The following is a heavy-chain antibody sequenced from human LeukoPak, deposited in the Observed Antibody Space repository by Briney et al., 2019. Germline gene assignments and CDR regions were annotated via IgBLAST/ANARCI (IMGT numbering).Heavy chain of an antibody. V-gene: IGHV4-59*01. J-gene: IGHJ4*02. Sequence: SETLSLTCAVSGGSLSSYYWSWIRQPPGKGLEWIGYIYYSGSTTYNPSLKSRVTISVDTSKNQFSLKLSSVTAADTAVYYCARGISAHDYWGQGTLVTVSS. CDR2: IYYSGST. CDR1: GGSLSSYY. CDR3: ARGISAHDY.